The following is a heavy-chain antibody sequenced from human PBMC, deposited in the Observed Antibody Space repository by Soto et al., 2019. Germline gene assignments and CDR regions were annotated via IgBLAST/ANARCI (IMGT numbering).Heavy chain of an antibody. J-gene: IGHJ4*02. Sequence: RQHPGKGLEWIGYIYYSGSTYYNPSLKSRVTISVDTSKNQFSLKLSSVTAADTAVYYCARNYCSDRSCPNHHFDHWCRGTPATV. CDR2: IYYSGST. D-gene: IGHD2-15*01. CDR3: ARNYCSDRSCPNHHFDH. V-gene: IGHV4-31*02.